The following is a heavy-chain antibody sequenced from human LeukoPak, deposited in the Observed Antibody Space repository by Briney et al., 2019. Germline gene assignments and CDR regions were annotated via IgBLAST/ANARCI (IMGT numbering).Heavy chain of an antibody. V-gene: IGHV4-59*01. D-gene: IGHD3-22*01. CDR1: VGSISSCY. CDR2: ICYSGST. CDR3: ARVPPSSYDSSGRPAFDI. J-gene: IGHJ3*02. Sequence: SETLSLTCTVSVGSISSCYWRWMRQPPGKGREGIGYICYSGSTNYNPSRKRRVTKSVDTSKNQVFPELDPVLAEDPAVYYCARVPPSSYDSSGRPAFDIWRQGTLVIVPS.